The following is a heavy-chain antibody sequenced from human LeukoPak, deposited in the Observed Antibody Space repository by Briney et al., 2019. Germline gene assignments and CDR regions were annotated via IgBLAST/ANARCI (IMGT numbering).Heavy chain of an antibody. V-gene: IGHV3-21*01. Sequence: GGSLRLSCAASGFTFSSYSMNWVRQAPGKGLEWVSSISSSSSYIYYADSVKGRLTISRDNAKNSLYLQMNSLRAEDTAVYYCARVGEYYDFWSGYFTREGYYYGMDVWAKGPRSPSP. CDR1: GFTFSSYS. D-gene: IGHD3-3*01. J-gene: IGHJ6*02. CDR3: ARVGEYYDFWSGYFTREGYYYGMDV. CDR2: ISSSSSYI.